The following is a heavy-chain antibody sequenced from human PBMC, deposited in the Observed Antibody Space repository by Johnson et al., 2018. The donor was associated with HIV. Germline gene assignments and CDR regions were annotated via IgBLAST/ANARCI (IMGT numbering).Heavy chain of an antibody. V-gene: IGHV3-23*04. Sequence: VQLVESGGGVVQRGGSLRVSCAASGFTFSSYGLSWVRQAPGKGLEWVSAISGSGGSTYYADSVKGRFTISRDNSKNTLYLQMNSLRAEDTAVYYCAKSGFSGSYQGAYDIWGQGTMVTVSS. D-gene: IGHD1-26*01. CDR2: ISGSGGST. J-gene: IGHJ3*02. CDR1: GFTFSSYG. CDR3: AKSGFSGSYQGAYDI.